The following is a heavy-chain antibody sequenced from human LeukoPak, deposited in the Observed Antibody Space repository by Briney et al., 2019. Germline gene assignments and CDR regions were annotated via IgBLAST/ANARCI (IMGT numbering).Heavy chain of an antibody. CDR3: AKDYRVATTGDYFDY. Sequence: GGSLRLSCAASGFTFSSYAMSWVRQALGKGLEWVSAISGSGGSTYYADSVKGRFTISRDNSKNTLYLQMNSLRAEDTAVYYCAKDYRVATTGDYFDYWGQGTLVTVSS. CDR1: GFTFSSYA. V-gene: IGHV3-23*01. CDR2: ISGSGGST. D-gene: IGHD5-12*01. J-gene: IGHJ4*02.